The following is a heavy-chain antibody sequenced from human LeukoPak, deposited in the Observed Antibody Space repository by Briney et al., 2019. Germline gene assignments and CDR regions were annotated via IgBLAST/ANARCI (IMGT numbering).Heavy chain of an antibody. CDR3: ARHRSSRQLAPFDY. D-gene: IGHD6-6*01. V-gene: IGHV4-34*01. Sequence: SETLSLTCAVYGGSSSGYYWSWIRQPPGKGLEWIGEINHRGSTNYNPSLKSRVTISVDTSKNQFSLKLSSVTAADTAVYYCARHRSSRQLAPFDYWGQGTLVTVSS. CDR2: INHRGST. CDR1: GGSSSGYY. J-gene: IGHJ4*02.